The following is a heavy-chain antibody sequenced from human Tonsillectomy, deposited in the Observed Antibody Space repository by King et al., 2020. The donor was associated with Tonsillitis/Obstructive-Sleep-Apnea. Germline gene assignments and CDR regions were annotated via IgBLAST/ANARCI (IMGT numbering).Heavy chain of an antibody. CDR3: VREGIYDSSGYAYAFDI. Sequence: VQLVESGGGVVQPGRSLRLSCAASGFTFSSYGMHWVRQAPGTGLEGGAVISYDGRNKYYADSVKGRFTITRDNSKNTLDLQMNSLRAEDTAVYYCVREGIYDSSGYAYAFDIWGQGTLVTVSS. D-gene: IGHD3-22*01. V-gene: IGHV3-30*19. CDR1: GFTFSSYG. CDR2: ISYDGRNK. J-gene: IGHJ3*02.